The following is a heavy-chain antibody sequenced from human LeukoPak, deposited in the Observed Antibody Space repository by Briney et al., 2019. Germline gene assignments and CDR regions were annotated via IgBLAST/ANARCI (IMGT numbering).Heavy chain of an antibody. CDR3: ARVHYFDSSGYYSSTYYYYTDV. CDR2: ISYSGST. J-gene: IGHJ6*03. CDR1: GGSISNYY. V-gene: IGHV4-59*01. D-gene: IGHD3-22*01. Sequence: SETLSLTCTVSGGSISNYYWTWIRQPPGKGLEWIGYISYSGSTKDNPSLKSRVTISIDTSKNQFSLKLSSVTAADTAVYYCARVHYFDSSGYYSSTYYYYTDVWGKGTTVTVSS.